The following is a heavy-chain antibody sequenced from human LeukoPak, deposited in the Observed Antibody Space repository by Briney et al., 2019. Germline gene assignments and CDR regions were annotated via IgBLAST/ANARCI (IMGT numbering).Heavy chain of an antibody. CDR3: ARDAVTIFGVVIMEPFFDY. Sequence: GGSLRLSCAASGFTFDDYAIHWVRQAPGKGLEWVSYISSSSSTIYYADSVKGRFTISRDNAKNSLYLQMNSLRAEDTAVYYCARDAVTIFGVVIMEPFFDYWGQGTLVTVSS. CDR1: GFTFDDYA. CDR2: ISSSSSTI. J-gene: IGHJ4*02. D-gene: IGHD3-3*01. V-gene: IGHV3-48*01.